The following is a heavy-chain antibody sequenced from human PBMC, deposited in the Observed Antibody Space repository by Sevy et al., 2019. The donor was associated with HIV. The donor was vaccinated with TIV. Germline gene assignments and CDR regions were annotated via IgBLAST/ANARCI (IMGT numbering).Heavy chain of an antibody. Sequence: ASVKVSCKASGDTFTNNYMHWVRQAPGQGLEWMGIIDPSAGNASYAQKFQGRVTMTMYTSTSTLYMDLSSLRSEDTAVYYCVRADPAQPFDSWGQGTLVTVSS. V-gene: IGHV1-46*01. CDR1: GDTFTNNY. CDR3: VRADPAQPFDS. CDR2: IDPSAGNA. J-gene: IGHJ4*02.